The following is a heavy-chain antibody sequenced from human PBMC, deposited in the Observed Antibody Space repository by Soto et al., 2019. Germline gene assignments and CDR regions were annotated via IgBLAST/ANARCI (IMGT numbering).Heavy chain of an antibody. J-gene: IGHJ5*02. Sequence: PGESLKISCKGSGYSFTSYWISWVRQMPRKGLEWMGRIDPSDSYTNYSPSFQGHVTISADKSISTAYLQWSSLKASDTAMYYCARDHVEYSSSPWFDPWGQGTLVTVSS. CDR2: IDPSDSYT. V-gene: IGHV5-10-1*01. CDR1: GYSFTSYW. D-gene: IGHD6-6*01. CDR3: ARDHVEYSSSPWFDP.